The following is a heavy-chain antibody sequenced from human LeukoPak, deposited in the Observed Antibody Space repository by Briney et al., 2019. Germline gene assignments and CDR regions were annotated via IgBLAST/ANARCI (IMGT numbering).Heavy chain of an antibody. CDR3: ARDGYGNNYMDV. CDR1: GFAVSSSF. D-gene: IGHD1/OR15-1a*01. Sequence: GGSLRLSCAASGFAVSSSFMSWVRQAPGKGLECVSVIYSGGTTYYADSVKGRFTISRDNSSNTLYLQMNSLRAEDTAVYYCARDGYGNNYMDVWGKGTTVTVSS. CDR2: IYSGGTT. J-gene: IGHJ6*03. V-gene: IGHV3-53*01.